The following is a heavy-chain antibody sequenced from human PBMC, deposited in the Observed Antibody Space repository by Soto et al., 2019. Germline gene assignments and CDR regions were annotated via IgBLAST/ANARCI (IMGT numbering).Heavy chain of an antibody. CDR3: VRDGTKTLRDWFDP. D-gene: IGHD1-1*01. J-gene: IGHJ5*02. V-gene: IGHV1-18*04. Sequence: ASVKFLCRASGYRFTKYGTNLVRQALGKGLEWMAWINPYNAKTNYAQKVQGRVTVTTDTSTSTAHMELRSLISDDTAVYYCVRDGTKTLRDWFDPWGQGISVTVSS. CDR1: GYRFTKYG. CDR2: INPYNAKT.